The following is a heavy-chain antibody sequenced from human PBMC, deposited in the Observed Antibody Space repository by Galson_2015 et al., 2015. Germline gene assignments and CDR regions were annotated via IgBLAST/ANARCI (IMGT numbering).Heavy chain of an antibody. J-gene: IGHJ4*02. V-gene: IGHV4-61*01. CDR2: IYYSGST. CDR3: ARGQGVTMIRR. D-gene: IGHD3-22*01. Sequence: ETLSLTCPVSGGSVSSGSYYWSWIRQPPGKGLEWIGYIYYSGSTNYNLSLKSRVTISVDTSKNQFSLKLSSVTAADTAVYYCARGQGVTMIRRWGQGTLVTVSS. CDR1: GGSVSSGSYY.